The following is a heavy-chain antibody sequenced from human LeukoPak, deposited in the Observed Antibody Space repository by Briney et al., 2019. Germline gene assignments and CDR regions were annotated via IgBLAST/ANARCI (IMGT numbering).Heavy chain of an antibody. CDR1: GFTFSSYA. D-gene: IGHD2-2*01. CDR3: PLDISSTRDV. V-gene: IGHV3-23*01. CDR2: ISGSGGST. Sequence: PGGSLRLSCAASGFTFSSYAMSWVRQAPGEGLEWVSAISGSGGSTYYADSVKGRFTISRDNSKNTLYLQMNSLRAEDTAVYYCPLDISSTRDVWGQGTTVTVSS. J-gene: IGHJ6*02.